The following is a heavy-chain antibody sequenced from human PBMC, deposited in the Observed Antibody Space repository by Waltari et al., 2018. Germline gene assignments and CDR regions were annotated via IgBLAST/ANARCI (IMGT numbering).Heavy chain of an antibody. D-gene: IGHD3-10*01. CDR3: ARENYYGSGTYPMDV. CDR2: ISSSSTTI. CDR1: ELPFSSYP. V-gene: IGHV3-48*02. J-gene: IGHJ6*04. Sequence: EVQLVESGGGLVQPGGSLSLSCAASELPFSSYPLTWVRQAPGKGLEWVSYISSSSTTIYYADSVKGRFTISRDNAKNSLYLQMNSLRDEDTAVYYCARENYYGSGTYPMDVWGKGTTVTVSS.